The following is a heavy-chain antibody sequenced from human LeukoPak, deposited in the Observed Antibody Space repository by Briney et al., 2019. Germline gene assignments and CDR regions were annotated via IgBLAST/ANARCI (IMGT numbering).Heavy chain of an antibody. V-gene: IGHV1-2*02. CDR1: GYTFTGYY. D-gene: IGHD2-2*01. CDR3: AREVRPYCSSTSCXKNPXY. J-gene: IGHJ4*02. Sequence: GASVKVSCKASGYTFTGYYMHWVRQAPGQGLEWMGWINPNSGGTNYAQKFQGRVTMTRDTSISTAYMELSRLRSDDTAVYYCAREVRPYCSSTSCXKNPXYWGQGTLVTVSS. CDR2: INPNSGGT.